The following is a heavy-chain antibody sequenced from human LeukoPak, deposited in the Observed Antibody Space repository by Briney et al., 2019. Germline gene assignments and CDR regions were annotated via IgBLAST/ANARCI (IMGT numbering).Heavy chain of an antibody. D-gene: IGHD3-22*01. CDR1: GFTFSSHG. CDR2: ISYDGSNK. CDR3: AKDLRSRTSYDSTTD. V-gene: IGHV3-30*18. Sequence: GGSLRLSCAASGFTFSSHGMHWVRQAPGKGLEWVAVISYDGSNKYYADSVKGRFTISRDNSKNTLYLQMNSLRAEDTAVYYCAKDLRSRTSYDSTTDWGQGTLVTVSS. J-gene: IGHJ4*02.